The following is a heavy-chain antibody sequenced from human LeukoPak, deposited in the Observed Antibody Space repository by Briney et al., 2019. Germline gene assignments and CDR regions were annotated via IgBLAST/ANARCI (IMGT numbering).Heavy chain of an antibody. J-gene: IGHJ4*02. Sequence: SWVRQAPGXXLEWVSGISGNGAGTYYADSVKGRFTISRDNSKNTLYLQMNSLRVEDTAVYYCAKDLHGGLDYWGQGTLVTVSS. CDR3: AKDLHGGLDY. CDR2: ISGNGAGT. D-gene: IGHD2-15*01. V-gene: IGHV3-23*01.